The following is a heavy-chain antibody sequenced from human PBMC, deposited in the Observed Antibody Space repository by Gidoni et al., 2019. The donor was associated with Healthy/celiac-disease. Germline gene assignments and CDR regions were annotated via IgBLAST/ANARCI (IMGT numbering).Heavy chain of an antibody. CDR2: ISSSSSYI. V-gene: IGHV3-21*01. Sequence: EVQLVESGGGLVKPGGSLRLSCAASGFTFSSYSMNWVRQAPGKGLEWVSSISSSSSYIYYADSVKGRFTISRDNAKNSLYLQMNSLRAEDTAVYYCARMYCSGGSCYPFDYWGQGTLVTVSS. J-gene: IGHJ4*02. D-gene: IGHD2-15*01. CDR1: GFTFSSYS. CDR3: ARMYCSGGSCYPFDY.